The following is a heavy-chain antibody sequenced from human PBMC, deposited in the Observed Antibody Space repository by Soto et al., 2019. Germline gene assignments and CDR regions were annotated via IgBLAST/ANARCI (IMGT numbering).Heavy chain of an antibody. CDR3: AARSGTNPGYCYMDA. J-gene: IGHJ6*03. CDR1: GFTFSRSA. Sequence: SVKVSCKASGFTFSRSAMQWVRQARGQRLEWIGWIVVGSGNTNYAQKFQERVTISRDMSTSTGYMELSSLRSEDTAVYYCAARSGTNPGYCYMDAWGKGTTVTAS. V-gene: IGHV1-58*02. D-gene: IGHD1-1*01. CDR2: IVVGSGNT.